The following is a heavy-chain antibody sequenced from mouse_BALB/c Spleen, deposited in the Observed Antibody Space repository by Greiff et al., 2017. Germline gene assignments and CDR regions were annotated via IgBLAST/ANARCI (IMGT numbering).Heavy chain of an antibody. CDR3: ARIPDYLYYAMDY. J-gene: IGHJ4*01. Sequence: EVKLVESGGGLVKPGGSLKLSCAASGFTFSSYAMSWVRQTPEKRLEWVASISSGGSTYYPDIVKGRFTISRDNARNILYLQMSSLRSEDTAMYYCARIPDYLYYAMDYWGQGTSVTVSS. V-gene: IGHV5-6-5*01. D-gene: IGHD2-4*01. CDR1: GFTFSSYA. CDR2: ISSGGST.